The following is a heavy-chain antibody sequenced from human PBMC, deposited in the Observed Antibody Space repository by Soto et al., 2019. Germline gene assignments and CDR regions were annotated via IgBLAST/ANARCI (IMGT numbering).Heavy chain of an antibody. Sequence: PSETLSLTCTVSGGSISSGGYYWNWIRQPAGKGLEWIGRVSTNGATNYNPSLESRVTMSVDTSKNQFSLKLTSVTAADTAVYFCARADYEILTGSYAMDVWGQGTTVTVSS. CDR3: ARADYEILTGSYAMDV. D-gene: IGHD3-9*01. CDR2: VSTNGAT. J-gene: IGHJ6*02. CDR1: GGSISSGGYY. V-gene: IGHV4-61*02.